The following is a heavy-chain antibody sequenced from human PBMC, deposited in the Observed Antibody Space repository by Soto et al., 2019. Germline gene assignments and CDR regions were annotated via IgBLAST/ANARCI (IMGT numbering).Heavy chain of an antibody. Sequence: QVQLQQWGAGLLKPSETLSLTCAVYGGSFSGYYWSWIRQPPGKGLEWIGEINHSGSTNYNPSLTSRVTISVDTSKNQFSLKLSAMTAADTAVYYCVGGYSYGYGFDPWGQGTLVTVSS. V-gene: IGHV4-34*01. CDR2: INHSGST. D-gene: IGHD5-18*01. CDR3: VGGYSYGYGFDP. CDR1: GGSFSGYY. J-gene: IGHJ5*02.